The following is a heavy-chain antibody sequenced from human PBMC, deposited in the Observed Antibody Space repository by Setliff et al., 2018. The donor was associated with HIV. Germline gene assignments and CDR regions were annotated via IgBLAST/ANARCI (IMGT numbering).Heavy chain of an antibody. J-gene: IGHJ4*02. Sequence: SATLSLTCTVSGGSIKGSSDYWGWIRQPPGKGLEWIGTIYYSGSTYYNPSLKSRVTISVDTSKNQFSLKLSSVTAADTTVYYCARHSGLGGYYSPFDYWGPGTLVTVSS. D-gene: IGHD3-22*01. CDR2: IYYSGST. CDR1: GGSIKGSSDY. CDR3: ARHSGLGGYYSPFDY. V-gene: IGHV4-39*01.